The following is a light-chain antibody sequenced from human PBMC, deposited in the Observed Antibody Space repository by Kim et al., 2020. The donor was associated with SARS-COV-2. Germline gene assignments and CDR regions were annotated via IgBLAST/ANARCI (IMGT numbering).Light chain of an antibody. J-gene: IGKJ5*01. Sequence: SPGERAPLSCRASQRISTDLAWYQQKPGHSPRLLIYDTSKRATDIPARFSGSGSGTDFSLTINSLEPEDFAVYYCQERSTWPRVTFGQGTRLESK. CDR1: QRISTD. V-gene: IGKV3-11*01. CDR2: DTS. CDR3: QERSTWPRVT.